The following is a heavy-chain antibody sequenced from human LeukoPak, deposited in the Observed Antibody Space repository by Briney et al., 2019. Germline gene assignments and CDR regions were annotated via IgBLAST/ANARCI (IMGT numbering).Heavy chain of an antibody. CDR2: INSDGSST. Sequence: GGSLRLSCAASGFIFSNYWMHWVRHAPGKGLVWVSRINSDGSSTSYADSVKGRFTISRDNAKNTLYLQMNSLRAEDTAVYYCARHYGDLDHWGQGTLVTVSS. J-gene: IGHJ4*02. CDR1: GFIFSNYW. CDR3: ARHYGDLDH. V-gene: IGHV3-74*01. D-gene: IGHD4-17*01.